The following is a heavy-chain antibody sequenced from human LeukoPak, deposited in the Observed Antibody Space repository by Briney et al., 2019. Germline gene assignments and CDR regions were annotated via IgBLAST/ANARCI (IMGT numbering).Heavy chain of an antibody. CDR2: INPNSGGT. CDR3: ARVSVVGASRWDY. V-gene: IGHV1-2*02. J-gene: IGHJ4*02. D-gene: IGHD1-26*01. Sequence: ASVKVSCKASGYTFTVYYMHWVRQAPGQGLEWRGWINPNSGGTNYAQKFQGRVTMTRDTSISTAYMELSRLRSDDTAVYYCARVSVVGASRWDYWGQGTLVTVSS. CDR1: GYTFTVYY.